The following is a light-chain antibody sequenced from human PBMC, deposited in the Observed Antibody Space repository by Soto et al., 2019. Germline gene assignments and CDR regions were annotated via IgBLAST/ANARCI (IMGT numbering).Light chain of an antibody. CDR2: ATS. CDR3: QQYGDWPLT. Sequence: EIVLTQSPATLSVSPGERATLSCRASQSVGNNFAWYQQKPGQAPRLLIFATSNRATGVPARFSGSGSGTEFPLTISSLQSEDFAVYYCQQYGDWPLTFGGGAKVEIE. CDR1: QSVGNN. J-gene: IGKJ4*01. V-gene: IGKV3-15*01.